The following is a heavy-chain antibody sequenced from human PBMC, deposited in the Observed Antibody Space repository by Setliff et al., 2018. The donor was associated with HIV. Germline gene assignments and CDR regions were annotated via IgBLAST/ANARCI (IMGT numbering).Heavy chain of an antibody. V-gene: IGHV3-48*04. J-gene: IGHJ4*02. CDR1: GFTFSSYS. D-gene: IGHD5-18*01. CDR2: INGGTTT. Sequence: GGSLRLSCAASGFTFSSYSMNWVRQAPGKGLEWVSVINGGTTTYYADSVKGRFTISRDNAKNSLFLQMNSLRAEDTAVYYCASIELAAMVPVDYWGQGTLVTVS. CDR3: ASIELAAMVPVDY.